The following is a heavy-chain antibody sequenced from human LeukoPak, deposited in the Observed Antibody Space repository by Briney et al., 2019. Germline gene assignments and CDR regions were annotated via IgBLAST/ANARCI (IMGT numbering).Heavy chain of an antibody. CDR2: IYYSGST. CDR1: GGSISSGDYY. J-gene: IGHJ4*02. Sequence: PSQTLSLTCTVSGGSISSGDYYWSWIRQPPGKGLEWIGYIYYSGSTYYNPSLKSRVTISVDTSKNQFSLKLSSVTAADTAVYYCSTLNYGDAIGSLDYWGQGTLVTVSS. V-gene: IGHV4-30-4*03. CDR3: STLNYGDAIGSLDY. D-gene: IGHD4-17*01.